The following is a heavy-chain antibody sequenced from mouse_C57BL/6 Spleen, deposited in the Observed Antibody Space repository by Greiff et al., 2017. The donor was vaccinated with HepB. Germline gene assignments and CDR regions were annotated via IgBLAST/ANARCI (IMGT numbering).Heavy chain of an antibody. V-gene: IGHV5-4*01. Sequence: EVQLVESGGGLVKPGGSLKLSCAASGFTFSSYAMSWVRQTPEKRLEWVATISDGGSYTYYPDNVKGRFTISRDNAKNNLYLQMSHLKSEDTAMYYCARDNWDRYFDYWGQGTTLTVSS. J-gene: IGHJ2*01. CDR2: ISDGGSYT. CDR3: ARDNWDRYFDY. CDR1: GFTFSSYA. D-gene: IGHD4-1*01.